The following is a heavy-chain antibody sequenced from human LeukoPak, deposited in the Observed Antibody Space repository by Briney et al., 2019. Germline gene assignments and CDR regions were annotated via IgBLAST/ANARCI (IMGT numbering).Heavy chain of an antibody. V-gene: IGHV1-2*02. CDR2: INPKSGAT. J-gene: IGHJ6*03. Sequence: ASVKVSCKASGYPFTDYYMHWVRQAPGQGLEWMGWINPKSGATNYAQKLQGRVTMTRDTSISTAYMELSRLRSDDTAVYYCARDSSGDYMDVWGKGTTVTVSS. CDR1: GYPFTDYY. D-gene: IGHD6-6*01. CDR3: ARDSSGDYMDV.